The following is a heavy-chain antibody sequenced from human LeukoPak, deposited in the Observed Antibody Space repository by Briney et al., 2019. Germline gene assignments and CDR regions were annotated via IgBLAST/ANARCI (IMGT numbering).Heavy chain of an antibody. CDR2: IYYSGST. J-gene: IGHJ4*02. Sequence: PSETLSLTCTVSGGSISSGGYYWSWIRQHPGKGLEWIGYIYYSGSTYYNPSLKSRVTISVDTSKNQFSLKLSSVTAADTAEYYCARGYYPYYFDYWGQGTLVTVSS. V-gene: IGHV4-31*03. CDR3: ARGYYPYYFDY. CDR1: GGSISSGGYY. D-gene: IGHD3-22*01.